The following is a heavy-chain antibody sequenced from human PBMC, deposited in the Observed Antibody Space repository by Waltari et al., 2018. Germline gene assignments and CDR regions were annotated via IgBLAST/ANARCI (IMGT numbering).Heavy chain of an antibody. D-gene: IGHD1-20*01. CDR3: VRSSSRYNWNLAEGAFDI. Sequence: QLVDSGGGLVQPGRSLRLPCAVSGLQFDDHAMTLVRQTPGKGLEWVSGINWSGSGVEYVDSVKGRFTISRDNDKNRLYLQMNSLRVDDTALYYCVRSSSRYNWNLAEGAFDIWGQGTLVTVSS. CDR2: INWSGSGV. CDR1: GLQFDDHA. V-gene: IGHV3-9*01. J-gene: IGHJ3*02.